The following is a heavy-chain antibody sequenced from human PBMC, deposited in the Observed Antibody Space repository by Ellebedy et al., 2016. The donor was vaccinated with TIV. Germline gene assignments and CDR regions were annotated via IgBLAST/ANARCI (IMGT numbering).Heavy chain of an antibody. CDR1: GGSISTPNW. D-gene: IGHD2-15*01. CDR2: VYHSGST. CDR3: ARGYCSGGSCGYFDY. Sequence: MPSETLSLTCTVSGGSISTPNWWSWVRQPPGKGLEWIGDVYHSGSTNYSPSLKRRVTISVDKSRNQFSLKLTSVTAADTAVYYCARGYCSGGSCGYFDYWGQGTLVTVSS. J-gene: IGHJ4*02. V-gene: IGHV4-4*02.